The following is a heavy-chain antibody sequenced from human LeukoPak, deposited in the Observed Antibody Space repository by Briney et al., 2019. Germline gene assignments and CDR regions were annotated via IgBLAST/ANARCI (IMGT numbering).Heavy chain of an antibody. CDR2: IYHSGST. D-gene: IGHD6-13*01. J-gene: IGHJ6*03. V-gene: IGHV4-30-2*01. CDR3: ARGIVEAAAGYYYYYYMDV. Sequence: PSQTLSLTFTVSGGSISSGGYYWSWIRQPPGKGLEWIGYIYHSGSTYYNPSLKSRVTISVDRSKNQFSLKLSSVTAADTAVYYCARGIVEAAAGYYYYYYMDVWGKGTTVTVSS. CDR1: GGSISSGGYY.